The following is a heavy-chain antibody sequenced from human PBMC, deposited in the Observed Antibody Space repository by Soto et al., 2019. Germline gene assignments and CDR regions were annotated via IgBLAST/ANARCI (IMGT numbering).Heavy chain of an antibody. Sequence: HPGVSLXLSFAASGFTFSSYSMNWVRQAPGKGLEWVSYISSSSSTIYYADSVKGRFTISRDNAKNSLYLQMNSLRDEDTAVYYCARDRVATTYPLSYYYYGMDVWGQGTTVTVSS. CDR1: GFTFSSYS. CDR3: ARDRVATTYPLSYYYYGMDV. CDR2: ISSSSSTI. J-gene: IGHJ6*02. D-gene: IGHD5-12*01. V-gene: IGHV3-48*02.